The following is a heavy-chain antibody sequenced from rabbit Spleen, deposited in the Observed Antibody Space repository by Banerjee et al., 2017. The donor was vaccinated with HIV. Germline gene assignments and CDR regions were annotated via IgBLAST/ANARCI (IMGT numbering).Heavy chain of an antibody. CDR3: GRSSNAGYAGYGYGSNL. V-gene: IGHV1S40*01. CDR2: IYTGGSGGI. CDR1: GFDLSNYSY. Sequence: QTLEESGGDLVKPGASLTLTCTASGFDLSNYSYIYWVRQAPGKGLEWIGCIYTGGSGGIYYASWARGRLTISKTSSTTVTLQMTSLTAADTATYFCGRSSNAGYAGYGYGSNLWGQGTLVTVS. D-gene: IGHD7-1*01. J-gene: IGHJ4*01.